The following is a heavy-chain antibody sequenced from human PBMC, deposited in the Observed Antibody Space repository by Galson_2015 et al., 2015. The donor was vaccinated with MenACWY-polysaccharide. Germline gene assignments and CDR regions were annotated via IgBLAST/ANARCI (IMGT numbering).Heavy chain of an antibody. V-gene: IGHV3-7*01. CDR2: IKKDGSEK. CDR1: GFIFSGYW. Sequence: SLRLSCAASGFIFSGYWMTWVRRAPGKGLEWVASIKKDGSEKYSVDSVKGRFTISRDNGKKSVFLQMSSLRVEDTAVYYCARGHYGMDVWGQGTTVTVSS. CDR3: ARGHYGMDV. J-gene: IGHJ6*02.